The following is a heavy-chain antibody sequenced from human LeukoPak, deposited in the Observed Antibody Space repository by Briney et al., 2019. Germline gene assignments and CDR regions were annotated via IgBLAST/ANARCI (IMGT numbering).Heavy chain of an antibody. J-gene: IGHJ3*02. V-gene: IGHV3-23*01. CDR3: ARRAYNWGAFDI. D-gene: IGHD5-24*01. CDR1: GFTFTNYA. CDR2: LSPSGADT. Sequence: QPGGSLRLSCAASGFTFTNYAMNWVRQAPGKGLEWVSTLSPSGADTYYADPVKGRFTISRDISKNTLYLQMNSLRAEDTAVYYCARRAYNWGAFDIWGQGTMVTVSS.